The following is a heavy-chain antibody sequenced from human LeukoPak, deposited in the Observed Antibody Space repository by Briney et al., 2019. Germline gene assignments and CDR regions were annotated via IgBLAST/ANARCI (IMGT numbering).Heavy chain of an antibody. D-gene: IGHD1-7*01. V-gene: IGHV4-34*01. CDR1: GGSFSGYY. Sequence: PSETLSLTCAVYGGSFSGYYWSWIRQPPGKGLEWIGEINHSGSTNYNASLKSRVTISVDTSKNQFSLKLSSVTAADTAVYYCARGKTGTTSNVNWFDPWGQGTLVTVSS. CDR2: INHSGST. CDR3: ARGKTGTTSNVNWFDP. J-gene: IGHJ5*02.